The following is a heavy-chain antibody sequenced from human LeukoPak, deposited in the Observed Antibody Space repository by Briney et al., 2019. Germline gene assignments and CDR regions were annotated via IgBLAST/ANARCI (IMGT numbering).Heavy chain of an antibody. D-gene: IGHD6-13*01. CDR2: INHSGST. CDR3: ARPDSSSSWYYFDY. CDR1: GGSFGGYY. Sequence: SETLSLTCAVYGGSFGGYYWSWIRQPPGKGLEWIGEINHSGSTNYNPSLKSRVTISVDTSKNQFSLKLSSVTAADTAVYYCARPDSSSSWYYFDYWGQGTLVTVSS. J-gene: IGHJ4*02. V-gene: IGHV4-34*01.